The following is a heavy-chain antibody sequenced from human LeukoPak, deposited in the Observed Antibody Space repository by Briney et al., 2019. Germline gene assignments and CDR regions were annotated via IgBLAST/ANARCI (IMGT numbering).Heavy chain of an antibody. CDR1: GYTFTSYY. Sequence: ASVKVSCKASGYTFTSYYMHWVRQAPGQGLEWMGRITTNTGIPTYAQGFTGRFVLSLDTSVTTAYLQINSLKPEDTAVYYCAREGYYYQSSGPFDIWGQGTVVTVSS. J-gene: IGHJ3*02. CDR2: ITTNTGIP. V-gene: IGHV7-4-1*02. D-gene: IGHD3-22*01. CDR3: AREGYYYQSSGPFDI.